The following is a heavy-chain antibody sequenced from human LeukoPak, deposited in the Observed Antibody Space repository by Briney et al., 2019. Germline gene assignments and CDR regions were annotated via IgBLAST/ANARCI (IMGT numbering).Heavy chain of an antibody. CDR1: GYTFTSYG. V-gene: IGHV1-18*04. Sequence: ASVKVSCKASGYTFTSYGISWVQQAPGQGLEWMGWISAYNGNTNYAQKLQGRVTMTTDTSTSTAYMELRSLRSDDTAVYYCARDSGFMVRGVIIRPSMGMDVWGKGTTVTVSS. J-gene: IGHJ6*04. D-gene: IGHD3-10*01. CDR2: ISAYNGNT. CDR3: ARDSGFMVRGVIIRPSMGMDV.